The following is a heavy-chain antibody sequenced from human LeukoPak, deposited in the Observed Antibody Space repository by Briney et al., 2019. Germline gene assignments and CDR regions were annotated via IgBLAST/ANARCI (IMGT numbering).Heavy chain of an antibody. CDR2: ISGSGGST. Sequence: GGSLRLSCAASGFTFSSYAMSWVRQAPGEGLEWVSAISGSGGSTYYADSVKGRFTISRDNSKNTLYLQMNSLRAEDTAVYYCAKDTTHYDFWSGYYIGTLADYWGQGTLVTVSS. J-gene: IGHJ4*02. CDR1: GFTFSSYA. CDR3: AKDTTHYDFWSGYYIGTLADY. D-gene: IGHD3-3*01. V-gene: IGHV3-23*01.